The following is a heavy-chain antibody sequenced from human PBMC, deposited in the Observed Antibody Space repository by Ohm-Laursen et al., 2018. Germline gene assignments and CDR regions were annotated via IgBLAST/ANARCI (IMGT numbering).Heavy chain of an antibody. Sequence: SLRLSCSASGFTFADYAMHWVRQAPGKGLEWVSGISWNSGSIGYADSVKGRFTISRDNAKNSLYLQMNSLRAEDTAVYYCAKPQYGDGGYYYYGMDVWGQGTTVTVSS. J-gene: IGHJ6*02. CDR3: AKPQYGDGGYYYYGMDV. D-gene: IGHD4-17*01. CDR2: ISWNSGSI. V-gene: IGHV3-9*01. CDR1: GFTFADYA.